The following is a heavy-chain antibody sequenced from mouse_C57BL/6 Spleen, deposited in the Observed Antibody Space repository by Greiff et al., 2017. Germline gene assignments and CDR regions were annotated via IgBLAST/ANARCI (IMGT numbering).Heavy chain of an antibody. CDR2: IDPETGGT. J-gene: IGHJ2*01. CDR3: TRNWDDYFDY. V-gene: IGHV1-15*01. Sequence: VQLQQSGAELVRPGASVTLSCKASGYTFTDYEMHWVKQTPVHGLEWIGAIDPETGGTAYNQKFKGKAILTADKSSSTAYMELRSLTSEDSAVYYCTRNWDDYFDYWGQGTTRTVSS. D-gene: IGHD4-1*01. CDR1: GYTFTDYE.